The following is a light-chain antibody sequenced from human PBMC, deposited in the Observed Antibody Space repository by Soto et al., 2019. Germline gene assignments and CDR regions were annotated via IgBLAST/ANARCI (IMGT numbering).Light chain of an antibody. CDR3: FSYAGSYTFYV. J-gene: IGLJ1*01. CDR2: DVS. CDR1: SSDVGGYNY. V-gene: IGLV2-11*01. Sequence: QSALTQPRSVSGSPGQSVTISCTGTSSDVGGYNYVSWYQQHPGKAPKLMIYDVSKRPSGVPDRFSGSKSGNTASLTISGLQAEDEADYYCFSYAGSYTFYVFGTGTK.